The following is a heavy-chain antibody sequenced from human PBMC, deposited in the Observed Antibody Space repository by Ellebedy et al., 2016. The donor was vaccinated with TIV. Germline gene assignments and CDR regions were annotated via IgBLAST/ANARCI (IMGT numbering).Heavy chain of an antibody. CDR3: ARGYGYGFSSPPWFGP. J-gene: IGHJ5*02. CDR2: ISTGGDHI. Sequence: GESLKISCAASGFSFSSYSMNWVRQAPGKELEWLSFISTGGDHINYADSVKGRFSISRDNAQNSLSLQLDSLRAADTAVYYCARGYGYGFSSPPWFGPWGQGTLVTVSS. D-gene: IGHD5-18*01. V-gene: IGHV3-21*05. CDR1: GFSFSSYS.